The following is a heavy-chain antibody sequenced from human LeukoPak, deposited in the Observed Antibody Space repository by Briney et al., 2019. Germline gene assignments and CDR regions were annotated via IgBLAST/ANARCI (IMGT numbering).Heavy chain of an antibody. CDR2: TWDDGSNK. J-gene: IGHJ4*02. CDR3: ATSAHIEVGTAPPPDY. V-gene: IGHV3-33*01. CDR1: GFTFNRIG. D-gene: IGHD2-21*02. Sequence: PGRSLRLSCATSGFTFNRIGMHWDRQAPSKGLEWVAVTWDDGSNKDYADSVKGRFTISRDNSKNTLYLQMSGLRAEDTAVYYCATSAHIEVGTAPPPDYWGQGTLVTVTS.